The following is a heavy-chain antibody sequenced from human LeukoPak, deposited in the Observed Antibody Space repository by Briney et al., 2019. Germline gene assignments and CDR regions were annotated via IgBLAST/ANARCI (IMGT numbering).Heavy chain of an antibody. CDR3: TRLSLDSSGYYYPDY. V-gene: IGHV3-49*04. J-gene: IGHJ4*02. CDR1: GFTFGDYA. CDR2: IRNAPYGGTT. Sequence: PGGSLRLSCTASGFTFGDYAMRWVRQAPGKGLEWVGFIRNAPYGGTTEYAASVKGRFTISRDDSKGIAYLQMNSLKTEDTAVYYCTRLSLDSSGYYYPDYWGQGTLVTVSS. D-gene: IGHD3-22*01.